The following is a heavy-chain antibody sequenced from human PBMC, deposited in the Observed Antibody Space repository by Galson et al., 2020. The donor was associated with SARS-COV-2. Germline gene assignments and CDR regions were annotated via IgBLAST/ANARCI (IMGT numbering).Heavy chain of an antibody. J-gene: IGHJ6*02. V-gene: IGHV5-51*01. CDR3: ARIGYSSLDGMDV. D-gene: IGHD6-6*01. CDR2: IYPGDSDT. CDR1: GYSFTSYW. Sequence: GESLKISCKGSGYSFTSYWIGWVRQMPGTGLEWMGIIYPGDSDTRYSPSFQGQVTISADKSISTAYLQWSSLKASDTAMYYCARIGYSSLDGMDVWGQGTTVTVSS.